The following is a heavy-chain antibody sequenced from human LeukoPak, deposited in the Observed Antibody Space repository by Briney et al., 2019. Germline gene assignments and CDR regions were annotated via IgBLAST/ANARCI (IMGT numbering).Heavy chain of an antibody. Sequence: SQTLSLTCTVSGGSISSGDYYWSWIRQPPGEGLEWIGYIYYSGSTYYNPSLKSRVTIPVVTSKNQFSLKLSPVTAGDTAVYYCARVRSSCYYFRYAFDIWGQGTMVTVSS. CDR1: GGSISSGDYY. V-gene: IGHV4-30-4*01. CDR2: IYYSGST. CDR3: ARVRSSCYYFRYAFDI. D-gene: IGHD3-22*01. J-gene: IGHJ3*02.